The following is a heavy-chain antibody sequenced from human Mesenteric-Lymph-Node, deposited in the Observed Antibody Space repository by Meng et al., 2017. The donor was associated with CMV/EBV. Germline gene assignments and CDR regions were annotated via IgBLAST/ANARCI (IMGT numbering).Heavy chain of an antibody. CDR3: ARDITGSGDY. CDR2: IYHSGST. V-gene: IGHV4-4*02. CDR1: GDSISINTSR. Sequence: TCVVSGDSISINTSRWSWVRQPPGKGLEWIGEIYHSGSTNYNPSLKSRVSMSVDKFKNQFSLKLTSVTAADTAVYYCARDITGSGDYWGQGTLVTVSS. J-gene: IGHJ4*02. D-gene: IGHD1-20*01.